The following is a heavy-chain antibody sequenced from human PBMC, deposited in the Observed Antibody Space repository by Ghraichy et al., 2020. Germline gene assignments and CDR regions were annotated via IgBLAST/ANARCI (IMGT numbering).Heavy chain of an antibody. CDR3: ARADLATVFFDY. J-gene: IGHJ4*02. CDR1: GGSFSGFY. Sequence: SETLSLTCTVSGGSFSGFYWTWIRQPPGKGQEWIGYIYYSGSTNYSPSLKSRVTMSVDTSKNQFSMKLNSLTAADTAVYYCARADLATVFFDYWGQGTLVTVST. V-gene: IGHV4-59*01. D-gene: IGHD4-17*01. CDR2: IYYSGST.